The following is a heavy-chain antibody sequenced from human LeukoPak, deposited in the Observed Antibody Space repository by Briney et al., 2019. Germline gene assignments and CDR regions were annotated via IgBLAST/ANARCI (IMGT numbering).Heavy chain of an antibody. J-gene: IGHJ4*02. Sequence: SQTLSLTCTVSGGSISSGDYYWSWIRQPPGKGLEWIGSIYYSGSTYYNPSLKSRVTISVDTSKNQFFLKLSSVTAADTAVYYCAREGGSYLIDYWGQGTLVTVSS. CDR1: GGSISSGDYY. V-gene: IGHV4-30-4*08. CDR3: AREGGSYLIDY. D-gene: IGHD1-26*01. CDR2: IYYSGST.